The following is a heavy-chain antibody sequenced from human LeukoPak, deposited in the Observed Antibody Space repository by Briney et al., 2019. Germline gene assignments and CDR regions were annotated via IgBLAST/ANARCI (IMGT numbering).Heavy chain of an antibody. CDR1: CSRFTTYW. CDR3: ARHRDEDDFWSGYLDY. D-gene: IGHD3-3*01. V-gene: IGHV5-51*01. J-gene: IGHJ4*02. Sequence: GASLEISYKGSCSRFTTYWIGWVRPLPGKGLGWVGIIYPGDSDTRYSPSFQGQVTISADKPISTAYLQWSSLKASDTAMYYCARHRDEDDFWSGYLDYWGQGPLVTVSS. CDR2: IYPGDSDT.